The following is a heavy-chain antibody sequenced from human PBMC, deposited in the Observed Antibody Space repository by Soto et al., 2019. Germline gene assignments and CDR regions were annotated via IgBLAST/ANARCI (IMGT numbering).Heavy chain of an antibody. Sequence: LSLPCDVSGASITTYYWSWIRQAPGKGLEWIGNVYHTGSTDYNSSLRSRVTISVDTSKNQFSLNMNSVTAADTAVYYCARRLFGSGWTLDSWGQGALVTVSS. V-gene: IGHV4-59*13. CDR3: ARRLFGSGWTLDS. D-gene: IGHD6-19*01. CDR1: GASITTYY. CDR2: VYHTGST. J-gene: IGHJ4*02.